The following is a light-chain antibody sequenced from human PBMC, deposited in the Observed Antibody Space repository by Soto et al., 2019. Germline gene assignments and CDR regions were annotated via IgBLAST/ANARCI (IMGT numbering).Light chain of an antibody. J-gene: IGLJ1*01. Sequence: QSGLTQPASMSGSPGQSITISCTGTSSDVGGYNYVSWYQQYPGNAPKLMIYGVSARPSGVSNRFSGSKSGNTASLTITGLQAEDEADYYCSLYVRTTNYVFGTSPKDTVL. CDR1: SSDVGGYNY. V-gene: IGLV2-14*01. CDR3: SLYVRTTNYV. CDR2: GVS.